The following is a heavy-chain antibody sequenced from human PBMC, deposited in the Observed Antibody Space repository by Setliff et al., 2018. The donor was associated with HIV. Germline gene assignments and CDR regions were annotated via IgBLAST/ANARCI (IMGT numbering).Heavy chain of an antibody. CDR1: GYTLTELS. CDR3: ATGYGSVLYFDY. Sequence: AASVKVSCKVSGYTLTELSMHWVRQAPGKGLEWMGGFDPEDGETIYAQKFQGRVTMTEATSTDTAYMELSSLRSEDTAVYYCATGYGSVLYFDYWGQGTLVTVSS. CDR2: FDPEDGET. D-gene: IGHD3-10*01. J-gene: IGHJ4*02. V-gene: IGHV1-24*01.